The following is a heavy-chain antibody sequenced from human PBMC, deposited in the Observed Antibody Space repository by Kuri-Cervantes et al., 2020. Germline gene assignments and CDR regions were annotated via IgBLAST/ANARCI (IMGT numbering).Heavy chain of an antibody. CDR3: ARLDYSKVPEH. D-gene: IGHD4-11*01. J-gene: IGHJ4*02. V-gene: IGHV4-34*01. CDR2: INHSGST. Sequence: SETLSLTCAVYGGSFSGYYWNWIRQPPGKGLEWIGEINHSGSTNYNPSLKSRVTISVDTSKNQFSLKLSSVTAADTAIYYCARLDYSKVPEHWGQGTLVTVSS. CDR1: GGSFSGYY.